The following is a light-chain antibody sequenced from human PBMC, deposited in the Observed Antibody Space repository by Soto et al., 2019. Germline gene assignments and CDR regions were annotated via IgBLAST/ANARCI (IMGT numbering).Light chain of an antibody. CDR2: DVS. J-gene: IGLJ1*01. CDR1: SSDVRGYNY. V-gene: IGLV2-14*03. Sequence: QSALTQPASVSGSPGQSITISCTETSSDVRGYNYVSWYQHHPGKAPKLMIFDVSNRPSGVSNRFSGSKSGNTASLTISGLQAEDEADYYCSSYTASSTYVFGTGTKVTVL. CDR3: SSYTASSTYV.